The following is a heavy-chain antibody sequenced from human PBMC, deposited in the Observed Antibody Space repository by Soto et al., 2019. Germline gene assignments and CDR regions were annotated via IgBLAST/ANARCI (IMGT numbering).Heavy chain of an antibody. CDR3: ARSRDGYSFYFYYGMDG. V-gene: IGHV3-30*03. CDR1: GFTFTSYG. Sequence: GGAPRLSLAASGFTFTSYGMHWVRPAPGKGLEWMALILHDGSAEYYADSVKGRFTISRDNSKNTLYLQMNSLRAEDTAVYYCARSRDGYSFYFYYGMDGWGQGTTVTVSS. CDR2: ILHDGSAE. D-gene: IGHD4-4*01. J-gene: IGHJ6*02.